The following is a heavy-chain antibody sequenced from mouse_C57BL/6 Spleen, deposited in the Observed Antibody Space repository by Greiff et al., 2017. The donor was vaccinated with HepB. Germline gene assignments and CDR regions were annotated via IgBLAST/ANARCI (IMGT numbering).Heavy chain of an antibody. D-gene: IGHD1-1*01. CDR2: IYPRSGNT. Sequence: VQLQQSGAELARPGASVKLSCKASGYTFTSSGISWVKQRTGQGLEWIGEIYPRSGNTYYNEKFKGKATLTADKSSSTAYMELRSLTSEDSAVYFCATITTVVNFDYWGQGTTLTVSS. J-gene: IGHJ2*01. V-gene: IGHV1-81*01. CDR3: ATITTVVNFDY. CDR1: GYTFTSSG.